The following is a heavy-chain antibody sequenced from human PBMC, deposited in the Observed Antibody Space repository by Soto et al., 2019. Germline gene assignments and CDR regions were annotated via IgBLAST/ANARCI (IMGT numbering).Heavy chain of an antibody. Sequence: GASVKVSCKACGGTFTSYDISWVRQAPGQGLEWMGGIIPNIGTANYAQKFQGRVTITADESTSTAYMELSSLRSEDTAVYYCAGEPGIVATIRFYGVDVWGQGTTVTVSS. D-gene: IGHD5-12*01. CDR2: IIPNIGTA. V-gene: IGHV1-69*13. J-gene: IGHJ6*02. CDR1: GGTFTSYD. CDR3: AGEPGIVATIRFYGVDV.